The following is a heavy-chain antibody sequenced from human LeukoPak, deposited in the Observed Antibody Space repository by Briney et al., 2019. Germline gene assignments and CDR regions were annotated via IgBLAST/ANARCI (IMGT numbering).Heavy chain of an antibody. CDR1: GYTFTSYA. V-gene: IGHV1-46*01. D-gene: IGHD3-22*01. Sequence: ASVKVSCKASGYTFTSYAMNWVRQAPGQGLEWMGLINPTGDSTGYAQKFQGRVTMTRDMSTSTDYLELSSLRSEDTAIYYCARDNSVDDNAWWFDPWGQGTLVTVSS. CDR2: INPTGDST. J-gene: IGHJ5*02. CDR3: ARDNSVDDNAWWFDP.